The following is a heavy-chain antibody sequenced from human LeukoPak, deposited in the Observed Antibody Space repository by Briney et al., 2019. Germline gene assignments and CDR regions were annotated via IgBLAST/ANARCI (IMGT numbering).Heavy chain of an antibody. J-gene: IGHJ4*02. V-gene: IGHV3-30*02. CDR2: IRYDGSNK. Sequence: PGGSLRLSCAASGFTFSSYGMHWVRQAPGKGLEWVAFIRYDGSNKYHADSVKGRFTISRDNSKNTLYLQMNSLRAEDTAVYYGANPRPRHTWVVGATYFDYWGQGTLVTVSS. D-gene: IGHD1-26*01. CDR3: ANPRPRHTWVVGATYFDY. CDR1: GFTFSSYG.